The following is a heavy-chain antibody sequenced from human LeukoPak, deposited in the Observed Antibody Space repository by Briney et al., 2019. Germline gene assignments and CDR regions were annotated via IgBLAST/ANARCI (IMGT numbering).Heavy chain of an antibody. Sequence: SETLSLTCAVYGRSFSGYYWSWIRQPPGKGLEWIGEINHSGSTNYNPSLKSRVTISVDTSKNQFSLKLSSVTAADTAVYYCARGGYGSGSYSPFDYWGQGTLVTVSS. D-gene: IGHD3-10*01. J-gene: IGHJ4*02. CDR2: INHSGST. V-gene: IGHV4-34*01. CDR3: ARGGYGSGSYSPFDY. CDR1: GRSFSGYY.